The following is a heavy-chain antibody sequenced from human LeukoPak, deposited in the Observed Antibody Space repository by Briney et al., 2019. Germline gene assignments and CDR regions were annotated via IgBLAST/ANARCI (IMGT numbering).Heavy chain of an antibody. J-gene: IGHJ6*03. V-gene: IGHV1-18*01. CDR1: GYTFTSYG. Sequence: GASVKVSCKASGYTFTSYGISWVRQAPGQGLEWMGWISAYNGNTNYAQKFQGRVTITADKSTSTAYMELSSLRSDDTAVYYCARDRASQPFYMDVWGKGTTVTVSS. CDR2: ISAYNGNT. CDR3: ARDRASQPFYMDV. D-gene: IGHD2-2*01.